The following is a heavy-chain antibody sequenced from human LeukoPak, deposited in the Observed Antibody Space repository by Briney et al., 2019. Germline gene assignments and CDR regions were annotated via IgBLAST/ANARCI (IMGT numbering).Heavy chain of an antibody. Sequence: PSETLSLTCTVSGGSISSSSYYWGWIRQPPGKGLEWIGSIYYSGSTYYNPSLKSRVTMSVDTSKNQFSLKLSSVTAADTAVYYCARAPDCSSTSCFHFDYWGQGTLVTVSS. CDR3: ARAPDCSSTSCFHFDY. V-gene: IGHV4-39*07. CDR2: IYYSGST. J-gene: IGHJ4*02. D-gene: IGHD2-2*01. CDR1: GGSISSSSYY.